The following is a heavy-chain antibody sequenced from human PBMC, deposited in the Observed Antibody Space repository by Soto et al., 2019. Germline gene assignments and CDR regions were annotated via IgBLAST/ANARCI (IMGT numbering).Heavy chain of an antibody. CDR3: ARDNDSGYDPFFDY. CDR1: GGSISSSNW. J-gene: IGHJ4*02. D-gene: IGHD5-12*01. CDR2: IYHSGST. V-gene: IGHV4-4*02. Sequence: QVQLQESGPGLVKPSGTLSLTCAVSGGSISSSNWWSWVRQPPGKGLGWIGEIYHSGSTNYNPSLKSRVTRSVDKSKNQFSLKLSSVTTADTAVYYCARDNDSGYDPFFDYWGQGTLVTVSS.